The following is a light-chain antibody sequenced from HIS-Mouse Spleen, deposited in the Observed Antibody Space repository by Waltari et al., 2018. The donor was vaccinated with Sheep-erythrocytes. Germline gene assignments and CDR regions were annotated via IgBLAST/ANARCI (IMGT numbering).Light chain of an antibody. J-gene: IGKJ1*01. CDR2: DAS. CDR3: QQFNNYPRT. CDR1: QGISSA. Sequence: AIQLTQSPSSLSASVGDRVTITCRASQGISSALAWYQKPGKAPKLLIYDASSLESGVPSRFSGSGSGTDFTLTISSLQPEDFATYYCQQFNNYPRTFGQGTKVEIK. V-gene: IGKV1D-13*01.